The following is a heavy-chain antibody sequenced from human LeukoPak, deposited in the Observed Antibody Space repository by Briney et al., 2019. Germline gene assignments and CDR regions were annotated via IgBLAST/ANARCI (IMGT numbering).Heavy chain of an antibody. CDR2: ISYDGSNK. CDR1: GFTFSSYA. Sequence: PGGSLRLSCAASGFTFSSYAMHWVRQAPGKGLEWVAVISYDGSNKYYADSVKGRFTISRDNSKNTLYLQMGSLRAEDTAVYYCAKGTRGLRYFDWVPHYWGQGTLVTVSS. D-gene: IGHD3-9*01. J-gene: IGHJ4*02. CDR3: AKGTRGLRYFDWVPHY. V-gene: IGHV3-30-3*01.